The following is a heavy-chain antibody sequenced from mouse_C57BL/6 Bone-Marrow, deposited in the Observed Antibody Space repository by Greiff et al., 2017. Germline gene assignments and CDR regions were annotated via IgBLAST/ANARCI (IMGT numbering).Heavy chain of an antibody. CDR2: IYPGDGDT. CDR1: GYASSSSW. CDR3: ARDWTGFDY. V-gene: IGHV1-80*01. D-gene: IGHD4-1*01. J-gene: IGHJ2*01. Sequence: QVQLQQSGAELVKPGPSVKISSKPSGYASSSSWMNWLKQRLGRGLVWFGQIYPGDGDTNYNGKFKGKATLTADKSSSTAYMQLSSLTSEDSAVYFCARDWTGFDYWGQGTTLTVSS.